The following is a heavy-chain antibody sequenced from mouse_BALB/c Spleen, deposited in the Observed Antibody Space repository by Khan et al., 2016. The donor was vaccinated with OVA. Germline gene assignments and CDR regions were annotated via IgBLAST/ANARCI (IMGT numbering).Heavy chain of an antibody. CDR3: ARRTTENALDY. D-gene: IGHD2-14*01. CDR1: GYTFTSHT. Sequence: QVQLKQSGAELARPGASVKMSCKASGYTFTSHTMHWVKQRPGQGLEWLGYINPRSDYTQYNQKFNDKATLTADISSSTAYMQLSSLTSEDSAVYDSARRTTENALDYWGQGTSVTVSS. J-gene: IGHJ4*01. CDR2: INPRSDYT. V-gene: IGHV1-4*01.